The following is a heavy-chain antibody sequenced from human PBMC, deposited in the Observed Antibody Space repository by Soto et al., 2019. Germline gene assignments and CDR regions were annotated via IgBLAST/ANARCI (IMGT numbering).Heavy chain of an antibody. Sequence: SETLSLTCAVFGGSFSGYYWSWIRQPPGKGLEWIGEITHSGSTNYNPSLKSRVTISVDTSKNQFSLKLSSVTAADTAVYYCASLSNYYIDVWGKGNTVTVSS. V-gene: IGHV4-34*01. CDR2: ITHSGST. J-gene: IGHJ6*03. CDR1: GGSFSGYY. CDR3: ASLSNYYIDV.